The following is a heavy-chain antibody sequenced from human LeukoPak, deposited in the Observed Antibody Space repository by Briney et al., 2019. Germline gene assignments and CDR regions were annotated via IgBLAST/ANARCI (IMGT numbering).Heavy chain of an antibody. CDR2: IKQNGSEK. J-gene: IGHJ6*03. Sequence: SGGSLRLSCAASGFTFSSYWMSWVRQAPGKGLEWVANIKQNGSEKYYVDSVRGRFTISRDNAKNSLYLQMNGLRAEDTAVYYCARLDTAMVSFWYYYYYYMDVWGKGTTVTISS. D-gene: IGHD5-18*01. CDR3: ARLDTAMVSFWYYYYYYMDV. V-gene: IGHV3-7*01. CDR1: GFTFSSYW.